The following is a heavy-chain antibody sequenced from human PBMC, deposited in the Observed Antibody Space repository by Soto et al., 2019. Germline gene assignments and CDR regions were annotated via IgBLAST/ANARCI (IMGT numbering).Heavy chain of an antibody. D-gene: IGHD4-4*01. CDR2: ITERGDKT. CDR1: GFTFSGYA. CDR3: AKDQPTAPAFDV. Sequence: PGGSLRLSCAASGFTFSGYAMSWVRQAPGKGLEWVPAITERGDKTFYADSVRGRFTISRDNSKNTLHLQMNSLRAEDTALYYCAKDQPTAPAFDVWGQGTMVTV. J-gene: IGHJ3*01. V-gene: IGHV3-23*01.